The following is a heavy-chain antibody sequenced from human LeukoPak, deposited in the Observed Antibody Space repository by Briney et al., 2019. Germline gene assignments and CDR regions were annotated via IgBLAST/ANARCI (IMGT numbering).Heavy chain of an antibody. CDR1: DASISGYY. V-gene: IGHV4-59*08. CDR2: IHFSGST. CDR3: ARRPGGYFDY. D-gene: IGHD3-16*01. J-gene: IGHJ4*02. Sequence: SETLSLTCTVSDASISGYYWSWIRQPPGKGLEWIGSIHFSGSTNYNPSLRSRVTISVDTSKNQLSLKLSSVTAADTAVYYCARRPGGYFDYWGQGTLVTVSS.